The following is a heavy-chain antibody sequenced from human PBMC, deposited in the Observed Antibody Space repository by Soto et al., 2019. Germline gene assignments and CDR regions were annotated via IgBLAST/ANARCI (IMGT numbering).Heavy chain of an antibody. CDR2: IIPIFGTA. J-gene: IGHJ3*02. Sequence: SVKVSCKASGGTFSSYAIIWVRQAPGQGLEWMGGIIPIFGTANYAQKFQGRVTITADESTSTAYMELSSLRSEDTAVYYCARDNYSSGYCAFDIWGQGTMVTVS. CDR1: GGTFSSYA. V-gene: IGHV1-69*13. CDR3: ARDNYSSGYCAFDI. D-gene: IGHD3-22*01.